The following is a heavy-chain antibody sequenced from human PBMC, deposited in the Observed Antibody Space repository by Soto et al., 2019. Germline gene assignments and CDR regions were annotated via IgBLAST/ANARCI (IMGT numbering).Heavy chain of an antibody. Sequence: SETLSLTCTVAAGSVSRGSYYWSWIRQPPGKGLEWSGYIYYNGRNNYNPSPKSRLTIPVNTAKNQFSLKLSSVTAAATAVYYCARGLGSVYGMDVWGRGSTVAVYS. CDR3: ARGLGSVYGMDV. CDR2: IYYNGRN. V-gene: IGHV4-61*01. D-gene: IGHD3-10*01. CDR1: AGSVSRGSYY. J-gene: IGHJ6*02.